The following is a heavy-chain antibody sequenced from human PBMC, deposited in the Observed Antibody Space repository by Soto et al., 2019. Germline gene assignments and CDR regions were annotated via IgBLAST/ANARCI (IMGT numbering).Heavy chain of an antibody. J-gene: IGHJ5*02. V-gene: IGHV4-59*01. CDR3: ASXFWSGYPRSGGGPLGFDP. CDR2: IHYTGNT. Sequence: PSETLSLTCTVSSGSISSYYWSWIRQPPGKGLEWIGYIHYTGNTNSNPSLKGRVTLSIDPSWNQFSLKLRSVTAADTAVYYCASXFWSGYPRSGGGPLGFDPWGQGTLVTVSS. CDR1: SGSISSYY. D-gene: IGHD3-3*01.